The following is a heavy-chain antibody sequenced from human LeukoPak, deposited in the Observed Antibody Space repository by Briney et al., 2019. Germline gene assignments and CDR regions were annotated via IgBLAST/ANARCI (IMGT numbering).Heavy chain of an antibody. CDR2: IKSKTDGGTT. CDR3: TTWGYDYYRGNYYMDV. Sequence: GGSLRLSCAASGFTFSSYGMSWVRQAPGKGLEWVGRIKSKTDGGTTDYAAPVKGRFTISRDDSKNTLYLQMNSLKTEDTAVYYCTTWGYDYYRGNYYMDVWGKGTTVTVSS. J-gene: IGHJ6*03. CDR1: GFTFSSYG. V-gene: IGHV3-15*01. D-gene: IGHD5-12*01.